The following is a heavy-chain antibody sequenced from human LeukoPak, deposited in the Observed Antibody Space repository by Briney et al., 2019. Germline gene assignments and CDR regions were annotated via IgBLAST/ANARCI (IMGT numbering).Heavy chain of an antibody. CDR1: GGSISSYY. J-gene: IGHJ4*02. CDR2: TYYRSKWYN. V-gene: IGHV6-1*01. CDR3: ARDQPFRVGSSWYD. Sequence: SETLSLTCTVSGGSISSYYWNWIRQSPSRGLEWLGRTYYRSKWYNDYAVSVKSRITINPDTSKNQFSLQLNSVTAADTAVYYCARDQPFRVGSSWYDWGQGTLVTVSS. D-gene: IGHD6-13*01.